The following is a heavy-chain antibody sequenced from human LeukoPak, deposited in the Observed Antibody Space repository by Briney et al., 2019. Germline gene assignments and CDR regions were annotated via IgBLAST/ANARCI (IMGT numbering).Heavy chain of an antibody. J-gene: IGHJ4*02. D-gene: IGHD6-19*01. CDR1: GFTFDDYA. Sequence: GRSLRLSCAASGFTFDDYAMHWVRQAPGKGLEWVAFIHYDGSNKYYADSVKGRFTISRDNSKNTLYLQMNSLRAEDTAVYYCAKDYVAGRVYWGQGTLVTVSS. CDR2: IHYDGSNK. CDR3: AKDYVAGRVY. V-gene: IGHV3-30*02.